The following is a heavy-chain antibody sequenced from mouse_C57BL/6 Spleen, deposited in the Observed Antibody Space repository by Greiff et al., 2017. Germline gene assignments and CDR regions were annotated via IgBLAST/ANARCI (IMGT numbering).Heavy chain of an antibody. CDR2: IDPENGDT. V-gene: IGHV14-4*01. D-gene: IGHD3-2*02. CDR1: GFNIKDDY. Sequence: EVKLQQSGAELERPGASVTLSCTASGFNIKDDYMHWVKQRPEQGLEWIGWIDPENGDTEYASKFQGKATITADTSSNTAYLQLSSLTSEDTAVYYCTTGQLRLQYFDYWGQGTTLTVSS. J-gene: IGHJ2*01. CDR3: TTGQLRLQYFDY.